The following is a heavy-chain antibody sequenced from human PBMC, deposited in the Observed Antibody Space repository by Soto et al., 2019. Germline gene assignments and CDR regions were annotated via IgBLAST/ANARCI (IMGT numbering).Heavy chain of an antibody. CDR3: ARMGDVPYYYYGMDV. V-gene: IGHV1-18*01. CDR2: INGYNGNT. Sequence: QVQLVQSGAEVKKPGASVKVSCKASGYTFSTYGISWVRQAPGQGLEWMGWINGYNGNTNYAPKLQGSITMTTDTFTTTAYMELRSLRSDDTAVYYCARMGDVPYYYYGMDVWGQGTTVTVSS. CDR1: GYTFSTYG. J-gene: IGHJ6*02. D-gene: IGHD3-16*01.